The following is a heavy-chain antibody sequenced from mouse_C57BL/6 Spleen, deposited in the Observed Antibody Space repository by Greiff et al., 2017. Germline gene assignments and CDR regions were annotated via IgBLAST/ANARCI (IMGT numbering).Heavy chain of an antibody. V-gene: IGHV1-52*01. D-gene: IGHD1-1*01. CDR2: IDPSDSET. CDR3: ARSTVVPHFDY. J-gene: IGHJ2*01. Sequence: QVHVKQPGAELVRPGSSVKLSCKASGYTFTSYWMHWVKQRPIQGLEWIGNIDPSDSETHYNQKFKDKATLTVDKSSSTAYMQLSSLTSEDSAVYYCARSTVVPHFDYWGQGTTLTVSS. CDR1: GYTFTSYW.